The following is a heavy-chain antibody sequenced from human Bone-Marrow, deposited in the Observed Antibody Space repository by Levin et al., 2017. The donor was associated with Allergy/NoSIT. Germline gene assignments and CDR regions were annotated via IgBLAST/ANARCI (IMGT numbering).Heavy chain of an antibody. J-gene: IGHJ5*02. D-gene: IGHD2-15*01. CDR2: IYHSGST. V-gene: IGHV4-30-2*01. CDR1: GGSISSGGYS. Sequence: SETLSLTCAVSGGSISSGGYSWSWIRQPPGKGLEWIGYIYHSGSTYYNPSLKSRVTISVDRSKNQFSLKLSSVTAADTAVYYCAREFVAATGWFDPWGQGTLVTVSS. CDR3: AREFVAATGWFDP.